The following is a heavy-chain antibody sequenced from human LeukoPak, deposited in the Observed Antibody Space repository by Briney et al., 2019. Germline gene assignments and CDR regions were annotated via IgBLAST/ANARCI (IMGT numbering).Heavy chain of an antibody. V-gene: IGHV4-30-2*01. J-gene: IGHJ4*02. D-gene: IGHD3-22*01. CDR3: ARGGYYDSSGYYD. CDR1: GGSISSGGYS. CDR2: IYHSGST. Sequence: SQTLSLTCAVSGGSISSGGYSWSWIRQPPGKGLEWIGYIYHSGSTYYNPSLKSRVTISVDRSKNQFSLKLSSVTAADTAVYYCARGGYYDSSGYYDWGQGTLVTVSS.